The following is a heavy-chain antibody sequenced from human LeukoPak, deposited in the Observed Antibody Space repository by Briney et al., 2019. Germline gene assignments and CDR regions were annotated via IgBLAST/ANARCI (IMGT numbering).Heavy chain of an antibody. CDR3: ARDLRELGYCSGGSCYLYYFDY. CDR2: ITASSTAI. CDR1: GFTFNTYT. Sequence: GGSLRLSCAASGFTFNTYTMNWVRQAPGKGLEWVSSITASSTAIYSADSVKGRFTISRDNAKNFLYLQMNSLRAEDTAVYYCARDLRELGYCSGGSCYLYYFDYWGQGTLVTVSS. V-gene: IGHV3-21*01. J-gene: IGHJ4*02. D-gene: IGHD2-15*01.